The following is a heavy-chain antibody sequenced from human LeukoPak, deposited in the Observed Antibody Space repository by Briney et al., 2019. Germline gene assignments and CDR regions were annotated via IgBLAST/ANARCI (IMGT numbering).Heavy chain of an antibody. Sequence: GASVKVSCKASGYTFTGYYMHWVRQAPGQGLEWMGWINPNSGGTNYAQKFQGRVTMTRDTSISTAYMELSRLRSDDTAVYYCARVGTTVPGQWLVRDWFDPWGQGTLVTVSS. CDR1: GYTFTGYY. CDR2: INPNSGGT. J-gene: IGHJ5*02. V-gene: IGHV1-2*02. D-gene: IGHD6-19*01. CDR3: ARVGTTVPGQWLVRDWFDP.